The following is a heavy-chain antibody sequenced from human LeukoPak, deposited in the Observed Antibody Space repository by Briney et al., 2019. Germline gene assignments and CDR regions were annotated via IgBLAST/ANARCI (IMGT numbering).Heavy chain of an antibody. D-gene: IGHD3-10*01. CDR2: IWHDGSHK. CDR3: AREFFGSGSYPDF. Sequence: GRSLRLSCAASVFSFDTYAMHWVRQAPGQGLEWVALIWHDGSHKFYSNSVRGQFTISRDNSKNTVYLQMNNLRPDDTAVYYCAREFFGSGSYPDFWGQGTLVTVSS. CDR1: VFSFDTYA. J-gene: IGHJ4*02. V-gene: IGHV3-33*01.